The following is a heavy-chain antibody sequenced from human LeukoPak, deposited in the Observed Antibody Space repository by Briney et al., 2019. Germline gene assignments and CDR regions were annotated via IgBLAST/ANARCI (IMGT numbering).Heavy chain of an antibody. V-gene: IGHV4-59*01. Sequence: SETLSLTCTVSGGSMSSYYWSWIRQPPGKGLEWIGYIYYSGSTNYNPSLKSRVTISVDTSKNQFSLKLSSVTAADTAVYYCASAQSQYYDFWSGYFAPVDYYYYYYMDVWGKGTTVTVSS. D-gene: IGHD3-3*01. CDR2: IYYSGST. J-gene: IGHJ6*03. CDR3: ASAQSQYYDFWSGYFAPVDYYYYYYMDV. CDR1: GGSMSSYY.